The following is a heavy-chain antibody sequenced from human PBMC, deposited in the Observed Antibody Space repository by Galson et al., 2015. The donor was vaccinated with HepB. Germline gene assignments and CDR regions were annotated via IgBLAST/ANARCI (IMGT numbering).Heavy chain of an antibody. D-gene: IGHD1-26*01. J-gene: IGHJ5*02. CDR3: ARESRGTYFLDP. CDR1: GFPVSSTY. Sequence: SLRLSCAASGFPVSSTYMTWVRQAPGKGLEWVSLIYGGGATYYADSVKGRFTLSRDNSKNKLYLQMNSLRAEDTAFYYCARESRGTYFLDPWGQGTLVTVSS. CDR2: IYGGGAT. V-gene: IGHV3-53*01.